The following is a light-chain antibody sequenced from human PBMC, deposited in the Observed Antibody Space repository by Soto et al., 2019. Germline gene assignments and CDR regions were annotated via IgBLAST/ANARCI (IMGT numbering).Light chain of an antibody. J-gene: IGLJ2*01. CDR2: SNN. CDR1: SSNIGSNT. Sequence: QLVLTQPPSASGTPGQRVTISCSGSSSNIGSNTVNWYQQLPGSAPRLLMYSNNQRPSGVPDRFSGSKSGTSAPLAISGLQSEDEADYYCSTWDDSLNGVVFGGGTQLTVL. CDR3: STWDDSLNGVV. V-gene: IGLV1-44*01.